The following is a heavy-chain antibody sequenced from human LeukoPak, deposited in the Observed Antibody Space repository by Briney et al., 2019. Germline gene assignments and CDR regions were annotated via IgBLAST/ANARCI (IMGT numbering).Heavy chain of an antibody. CDR1: GFTFSSYD. J-gene: IGHJ5*02. D-gene: IGHD6-13*01. Sequence: GGSLRLSCAASGFTFSSYDMSWVRQAPGRGLEWVSSIRRSGENTYYGDAVKGRFTISRDNSKNTLYLQMNSLRAEDTAVYYCAKVGDSSSWYWFDPWGQGTLVTVSS. V-gene: IGHV3-23*01. CDR2: IRRSGENT. CDR3: AKVGDSSSWYWFDP.